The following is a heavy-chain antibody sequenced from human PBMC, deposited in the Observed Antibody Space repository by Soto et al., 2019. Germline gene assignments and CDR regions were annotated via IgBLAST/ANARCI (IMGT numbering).Heavy chain of an antibody. D-gene: IGHD1-26*01. CDR2: IVVGSGNT. V-gene: IGHV1-58*01. Sequence: QMQLVQSGPEVKKPGTSVKVSCKASGFTFTSSAVQWVRQARGQRLEWIGWIVVGSGNTNYAQKFQERVTITRDMSTSTAYMELSSLRSEDTAVYYCAADQGGNPVEGWFDPWGQGTLVTVSS. J-gene: IGHJ5*02. CDR1: GFTFTSSA. CDR3: AADQGGNPVEGWFDP.